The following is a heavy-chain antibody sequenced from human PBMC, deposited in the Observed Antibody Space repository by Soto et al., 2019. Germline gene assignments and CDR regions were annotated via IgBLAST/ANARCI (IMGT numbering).Heavy chain of an antibody. CDR1: GGTFSNYA. CDR2: IILPFGTA. J-gene: IGHJ4*02. D-gene: IGHD2-2*02. V-gene: IGHV1-69*13. CDR3: ARGPDLAGYIDY. Sequence: AASVKVSCKASGGTFSNYAINWVRQAPGQGLEWMGGIILPFGTANYAQKFQGRVTITADESLTTAYMELSGLRSEDTAVYYFARGPDLAGYIDYGGQGPRVPVSS.